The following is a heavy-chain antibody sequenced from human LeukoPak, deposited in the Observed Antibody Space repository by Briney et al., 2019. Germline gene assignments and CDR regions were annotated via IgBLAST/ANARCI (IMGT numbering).Heavy chain of an antibody. CDR1: GSSISSYY. CDR2: IYYSGTT. CDR3: ARARNYYDSSGFYYEGDAFDI. V-gene: IGHV4-59*01. Sequence: SETLSLTCTVSGSSISSYYWGWIRQPPGKGLEWIGYIYYSGTTNYNPSLKSRVTISVDTSKNQFSLKLSSVTAADTAVYYCARARNYYDSSGFYYEGDAFDIWGQGTMVTVSS. J-gene: IGHJ3*02. D-gene: IGHD3-22*01.